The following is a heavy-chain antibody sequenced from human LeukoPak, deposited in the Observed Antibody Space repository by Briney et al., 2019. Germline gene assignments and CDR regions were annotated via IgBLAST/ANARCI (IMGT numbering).Heavy chain of an antibody. D-gene: IGHD3-10*01. V-gene: IGHV3-30*02. CDR1: GFTFSSYG. Sequence: GGSLRLSCAASGFTFSSYGMHWVRQAPGKGLEWVAFIRYDGSNKYYADSVKGRFTISRDNSKNTLYLQMNSLRAEDTAVYYCAREVHMVRGVIDYWGQGTLVTVPS. CDR3: AREVHMVRGVIDY. J-gene: IGHJ4*02. CDR2: IRYDGSNK.